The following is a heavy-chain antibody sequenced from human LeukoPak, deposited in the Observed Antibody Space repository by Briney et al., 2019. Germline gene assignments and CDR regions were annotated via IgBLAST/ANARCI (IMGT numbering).Heavy chain of an antibody. CDR1: GGSISSYY. J-gene: IGHJ4*02. Sequence: SETLSLTCTVSGGSISSYYWSWIRQPPGKGLEWIGYIYYSGSTNYNPSLKSRVTISVDTSKNQFSLTLSSVTAADTALYYCARSRGYFDYWGQGTLVTVSS. CDR3: ARSRGYFDY. V-gene: IGHV4-59*01. D-gene: IGHD6-13*01. CDR2: IYYSGST.